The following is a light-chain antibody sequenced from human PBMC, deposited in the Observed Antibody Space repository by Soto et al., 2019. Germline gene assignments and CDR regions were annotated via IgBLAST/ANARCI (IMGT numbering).Light chain of an antibody. V-gene: IGLV1-51*01. CDR1: SSNIGNNY. CDR3: GTWDSSLIL. Sequence: QSVLTQPPSVSAAPGQKVTISCSGSSSNIGNNYVSWYQQLPGTAPKLLIYDNNKRPSGIPARFSGSKSGTSATLGITGLQTGDEADYYCGTWDSSLILFGGGTKLTVL. J-gene: IGLJ2*01. CDR2: DNN.